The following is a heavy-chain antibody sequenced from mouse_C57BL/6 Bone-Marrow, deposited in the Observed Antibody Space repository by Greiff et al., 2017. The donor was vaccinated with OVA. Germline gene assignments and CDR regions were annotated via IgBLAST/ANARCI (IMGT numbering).Heavy chain of an antibody. V-gene: IGHV1-54*01. CDR3: ARGWLLHYAMDY. CDR1: GYAFTNYL. Sequence: VKLQESGAELVRPGTSVKVSCKASGYAFTNYLIEWVKQRPGQGLEWIGVINPGSGGTNYNEKFKGKATLTADKSSSTAYMQLSSLTSEDSAVYFCARGWLLHYAMDYWGQGTSVTVSS. CDR2: INPGSGGT. J-gene: IGHJ4*01. D-gene: IGHD2-3*01.